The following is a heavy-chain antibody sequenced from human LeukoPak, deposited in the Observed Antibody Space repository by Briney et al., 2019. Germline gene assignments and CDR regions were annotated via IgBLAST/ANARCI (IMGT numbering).Heavy chain of an antibody. J-gene: IGHJ5*02. V-gene: IGHV4-39*01. CDR2: IYYSGGL. CDR1: GASVSTTPYY. CDR3: ARFTMVRGAT. D-gene: IGHD3-10*01. Sequence: PSETLSLTCKVSGASVSTTPYYWGWVRQPPGKGLEWIGSIYYSGGLYINPSLKSRVTLSVDTSKNQFSLRLSSVTAADTAVYYCARFTMVRGATWGQGTLITVSS.